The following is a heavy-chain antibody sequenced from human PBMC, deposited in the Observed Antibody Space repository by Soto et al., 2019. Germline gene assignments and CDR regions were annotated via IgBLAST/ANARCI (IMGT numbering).Heavy chain of an antibody. V-gene: IGHV3-15*01. CDR2: IKSQTDGGTI. Sequence: GGSLRLSCAASGFSFSKAWMSWARQVPGKGLEWVGRIKSQTDGGTIDYAAPAKGRFTISRDESENTLYLQMNSLKTEDTAVYYCATVWSDYSAEMHVWGKGTTVTVSS. CDR3: ATVWSDYSAEMHV. CDR1: GFSFSKAW. J-gene: IGHJ6*04. D-gene: IGHD3-3*01.